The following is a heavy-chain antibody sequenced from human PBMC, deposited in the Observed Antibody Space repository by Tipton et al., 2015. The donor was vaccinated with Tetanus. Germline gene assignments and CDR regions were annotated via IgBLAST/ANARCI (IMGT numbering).Heavy chain of an antibody. CDR3: ARDQARGARGWNYFDC. CDR2: IYSSGST. CDR1: GGSISSGGYY. J-gene: IGHJ4*02. V-gene: IGHV4-31*03. D-gene: IGHD1-26*01. Sequence: TLSLTCTVSGGSISSGGYYWSWIRQHPGKGLEWIGDIYSSGSTYYNPSLKSRVTISVDTSKNQFSLNLNSVTAADTAVYYCARDQARGARGWNYFDCWGQGTLVTVSS.